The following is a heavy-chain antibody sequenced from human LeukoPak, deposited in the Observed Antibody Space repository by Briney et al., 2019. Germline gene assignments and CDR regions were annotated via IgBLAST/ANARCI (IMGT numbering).Heavy chain of an antibody. CDR2: INHSGST. J-gene: IGHJ4*02. D-gene: IGHD6-13*01. CDR3: ARLPRGAVAGRNTVY. CDR1: GGSFSGYY. Sequence: SETLSLTCAVYGGSFSGYYWSWIRQPPGKGLEWIGEINHSGSTNYNPSLKSRVTISVDTSKNQFSLKLSSVTAADTAVYYCARLPRGAVAGRNTVYWGQGTLVTVSS. V-gene: IGHV4-34*01.